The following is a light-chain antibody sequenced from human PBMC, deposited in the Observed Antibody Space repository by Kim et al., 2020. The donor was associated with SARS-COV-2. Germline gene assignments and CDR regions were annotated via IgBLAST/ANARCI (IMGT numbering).Light chain of an antibody. CDR2: GND. V-gene: IGLV1-47*01. CDR3: AAWDDSLSGYV. J-gene: IGLJ1*01. Sequence: QSVLTQPPSASGTPGQRVTISCSGSRYNIGGNSVFWYQQLPGTAPKLLIYGNDQRPSGVPDRFSGSKSVTSASLVISGLRSEDEADYSCAAWDDSLSGYVFGTGTKVTVL. CDR1: RYNIGGNS.